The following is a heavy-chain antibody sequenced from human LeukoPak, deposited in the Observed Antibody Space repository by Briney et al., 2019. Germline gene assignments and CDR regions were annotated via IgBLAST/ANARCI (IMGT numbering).Heavy chain of an antibody. D-gene: IGHD3-10*01. V-gene: IGHV4-39*01. CDR2: IFYRGST. CDR1: GGSTSSSSSY. J-gene: IGHJ4*02. CDR3: ARNAVPGYFDY. Sequence: SETLSLTCTLSGGSTSSSSSYWAWIRQPPGKGLEWIGNIFYRGSTYYNPSLKSRVTISVDTSKNQFSLKLSSVTAADTAVYYCARNAVPGYFDYRGQGTLVTVPS.